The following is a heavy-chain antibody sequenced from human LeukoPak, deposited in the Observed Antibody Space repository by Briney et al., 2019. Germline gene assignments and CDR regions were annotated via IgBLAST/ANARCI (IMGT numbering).Heavy chain of an antibody. Sequence: GGSLILSCAASGFTFSSYAMSWVRQAPPKGQEWVSAISGSGGSTYYADSVKGRFTISRDNSKNTLYLQRNSLRAEDTAVYYCAKQGFGTMIVVVGDFDYWGQGTLVTVSS. CDR2: ISGSGGST. CDR1: GFTFSSYA. V-gene: IGHV3-23*01. D-gene: IGHD3-22*01. J-gene: IGHJ4*02. CDR3: AKQGFGTMIVVVGDFDY.